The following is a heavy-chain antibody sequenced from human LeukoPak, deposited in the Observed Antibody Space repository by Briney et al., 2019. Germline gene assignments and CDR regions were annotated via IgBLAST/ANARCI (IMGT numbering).Heavy chain of an antibody. CDR3: AASGASKLDYYYMDV. J-gene: IGHJ6*03. V-gene: IGHV1-18*01. Sequence: ASVKVSCKASGYTFTSYGISWVRQAPGQGLEWMGWISAYNGKTNYAQKLQGRVTMTTDTSTSTAYMELRSLRSDDTAVYYCAASGASKLDYYYMDVWGKGTTVTVSS. CDR1: GYTFTSYG. D-gene: IGHD1-26*01. CDR2: ISAYNGKT.